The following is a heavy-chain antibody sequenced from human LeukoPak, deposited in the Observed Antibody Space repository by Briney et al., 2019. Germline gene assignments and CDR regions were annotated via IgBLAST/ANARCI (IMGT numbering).Heavy chain of an antibody. D-gene: IGHD6-13*01. CDR3: ARRPFSSSWRQNDAFDI. J-gene: IGHJ3*02. V-gene: IGHV4-39*01. CDR2: IYYSGST. CDR1: GGSISSSSYY. Sequence: PSETLSLTCTVSGGSISSSSYYWGWIRQPPGKGLEWIGSIYYSGSTYYNPSLKSRVTISVDTSKNQFSLKLSSVAAADTAVYYCARRPFSSSWRQNDAFDIWGQGTMVTVSS.